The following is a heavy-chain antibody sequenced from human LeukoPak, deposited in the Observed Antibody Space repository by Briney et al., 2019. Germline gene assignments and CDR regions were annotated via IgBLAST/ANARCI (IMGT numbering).Heavy chain of an antibody. CDR1: GFTFRSFA. CDR2: ISASGHYI. D-gene: IGHD2-2*01. Sequence: GGSLRLSCEASGFTFRSFAMSWVRQAPGKGLEWLSGISASGHYIYNADSVKGRFTISRDNSKNTLYIEINSLRAEDTAVYYCARDGSWGDYQFYFYMDVWGKGTTVTVSS. V-gene: IGHV3-23*01. J-gene: IGHJ6*03. CDR3: ARDGSWGDYQFYFYMDV.